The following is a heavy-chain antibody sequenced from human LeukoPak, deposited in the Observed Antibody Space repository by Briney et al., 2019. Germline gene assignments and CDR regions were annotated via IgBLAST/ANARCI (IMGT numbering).Heavy chain of an antibody. CDR3: AKGSRTSLEY. CDR2: ISWNSGTL. V-gene: IGHV3-9*01. CDR1: GFTFDDYA. J-gene: IGHJ4*02. D-gene: IGHD1-14*01. Sequence: GGSLRLSCAASGFTFDDYAMHWVRQAPGKGLEWVSGISWNSGTLGYADSVKGRFTISRDNAKNSLYLQMNSLRAEDTALYYCAKGSRTSLEYWGQGTLVTVSP.